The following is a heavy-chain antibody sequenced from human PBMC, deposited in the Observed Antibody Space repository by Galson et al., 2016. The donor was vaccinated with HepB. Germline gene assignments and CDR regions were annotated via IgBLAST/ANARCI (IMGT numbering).Heavy chain of an antibody. CDR2: MYHSGNT. D-gene: IGHD2/OR15-2a*01. CDR1: GYSISSGYY. J-gene: IGHJ5*02. CDR3: AGVIYSNSWRNPGRRFDP. Sequence: SETLSLTCSVSGYSISSGYYWGWIRQPPGKGLEWIGSMYHSGNTYYNPSLKSRVTISADTSKNQFSLRLSSVTAADTAVYYCAGVIYSNSWRNPGRRFDPWGQGTLVTVSS. V-gene: IGHV4-38-2*02.